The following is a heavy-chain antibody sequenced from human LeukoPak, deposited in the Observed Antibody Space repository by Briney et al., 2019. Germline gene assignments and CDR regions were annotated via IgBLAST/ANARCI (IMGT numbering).Heavy chain of an antibody. V-gene: IGHV4-59*12. CDR1: GGSISSYY. D-gene: IGHD3-3*01. CDR3: ARGNYDFWSGYLYYFDY. J-gene: IGHJ4*02. CDR2: IYYSGST. Sequence: PSETLSLTCTVSGGSISSYYWSWIRQPPGKGLEWIGSIYYSGSTYYNPSLKSRVTISVDTSKNQFSLKLSSVTAADTAVYYCARGNYDFWSGYLYYFDYWGQGTLVTVSS.